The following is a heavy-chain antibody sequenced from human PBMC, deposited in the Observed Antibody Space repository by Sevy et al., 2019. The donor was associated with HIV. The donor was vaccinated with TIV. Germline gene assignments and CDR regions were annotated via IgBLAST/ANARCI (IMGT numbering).Heavy chain of an antibody. CDR3: ARDPSDYNNYGYYFDY. CDR2: ISYDGSNK. D-gene: IGHD4-4*01. V-gene: IGHV3-30-3*01. J-gene: IGHJ4*02. Sequence: GGSLRLSCAASGFTLSSYAMHWVRQAPGKGLEWVALISYDGSNKYYADSVKGRFTISRDNSKNTLYLQMNSLRAEDTALYYCARDPSDYNNYGYYFDYWGQGTLVTVSS. CDR1: GFTLSSYA.